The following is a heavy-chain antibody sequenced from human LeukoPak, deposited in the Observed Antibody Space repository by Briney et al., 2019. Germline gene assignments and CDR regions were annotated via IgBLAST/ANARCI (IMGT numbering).Heavy chain of an antibody. J-gene: IGHJ6*02. CDR2: ISYDGSNK. Sequence: GGSLRLSCAASGFTFSSYGMHWVRQAPGKGLEWVAVISYDGSNKYYADSVKGRFTISRDNSKNTLYLQMNSLRAEDTAVYYCAKDLLPTAEMVVHYDYVTATEGSYGMDVWGQGTTVTVSS. CDR3: AKDLLPTAEMVVHYDYVTATEGSYGMDV. CDR1: GFTFSSYG. D-gene: IGHD3-16*01. V-gene: IGHV3-30*18.